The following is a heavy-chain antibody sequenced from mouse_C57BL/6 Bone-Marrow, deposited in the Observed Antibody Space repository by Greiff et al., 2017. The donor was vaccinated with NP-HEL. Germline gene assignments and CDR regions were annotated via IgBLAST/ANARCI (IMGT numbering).Heavy chain of an antibody. J-gene: IGHJ3*01. V-gene: IGHV5-12*01. CDR1: GFTFSDYY. CDR2: ISNGGGST. D-gene: IGHD1-1*01. CDR3: ASHTYGFAY. Sequence: DVHLVESGGGLVQPGGSLKLSCAASGFTFSDYYMYWVRQTPEKRLEWVAYISNGGGSTYYPDTVKGRFTISRDNAKNTLYLQMSRLKSEDTAMYYCASHTYGFAYWGQGTLVTVSA.